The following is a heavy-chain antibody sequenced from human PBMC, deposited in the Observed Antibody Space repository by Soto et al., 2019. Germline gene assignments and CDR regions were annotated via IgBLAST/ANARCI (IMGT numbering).Heavy chain of an antibody. CDR3: ASSGSYHPVEY. CDR2: SRNRANSYCT. Sequence: EVQLVESGGGLVQPGGSLRLSCAASGFTFSDHYMDWVRQAPGKGLEWVGRSRNRANSYCTEYAASVKGRFTISRDDSKSSLFLQMNSMRTDDPAVYYCASSGSYHPVEYSGLGPLVTVSS. V-gene: IGHV3-72*01. CDR1: GFTFSDHY. D-gene: IGHD1-26*01. J-gene: IGHJ4*02.